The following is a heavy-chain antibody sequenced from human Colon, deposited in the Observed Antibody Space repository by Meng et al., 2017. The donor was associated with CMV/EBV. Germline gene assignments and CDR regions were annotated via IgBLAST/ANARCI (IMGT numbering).Heavy chain of an antibody. CDR2: ISSSGSTI. J-gene: IGHJ5*02. Sequence: GGSLRLSCAASGFTFSDYYMSWIRQAPGKGLEWVSYISSSGSTIYYADSVKGRFTISRDNAKNSLYLQMNSLRAEDTAVYYCASHITIFGVPYPNSWFDPWGQGTLVTVS. CDR3: ASHITIFGVPYPNSWFDP. CDR1: GFTFSDYY. V-gene: IGHV3-11*04. D-gene: IGHD3-3*01.